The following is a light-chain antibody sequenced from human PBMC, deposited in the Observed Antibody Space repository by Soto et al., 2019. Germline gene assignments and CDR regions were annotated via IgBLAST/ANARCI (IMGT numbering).Light chain of an antibody. CDR1: QSVSSN. Sequence: DIQMTQSPSSLSASVGDRATITCRASQSVSSNLTWYQQKPGKAPKLLIYAASSLQSGVPSRFSGSGSGTDFTLTISSLQSEDFATYYCQQSYSTPRTFGGGTKVDIK. CDR3: QQSYSTPRT. J-gene: IGKJ4*01. V-gene: IGKV1-39*01. CDR2: AAS.